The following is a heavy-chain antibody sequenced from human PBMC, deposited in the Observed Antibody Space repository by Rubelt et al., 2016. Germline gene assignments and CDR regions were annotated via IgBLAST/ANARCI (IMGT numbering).Heavy chain of an antibody. CDR3: AMDTSTYSNAFDN. CDR1: SGSIGSSGYY. Sequence: QLQLQESGPGLVKPSETLSLTCTVSSGSIGSSGYYWGWIRQPPGKGLEWIASIYYSGTTYYNPSLKSRLTVFVGISKNACTRELNSSTAADTAVYFCAMDTSTYSNAFDNWGQGTIVTVSS. J-gene: IGHJ3*02. V-gene: IGHV4-39*01. CDR2: IYYSGTT. D-gene: IGHD2/OR15-2a*01.